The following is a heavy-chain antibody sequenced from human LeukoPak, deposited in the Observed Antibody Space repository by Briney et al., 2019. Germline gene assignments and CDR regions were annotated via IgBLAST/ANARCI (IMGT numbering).Heavy chain of an antibody. CDR1: GGSISSYY. V-gene: IGHV4-4*07. D-gene: IGHD3-16*01. CDR2: MYTNGES. CDR3: ARGYYGGAVDS. Sequence: PSETLSLTCTVSGGSISSYYWSWIRQPPGKGLEWIGRMYTNGESDYNPSLKSRVAMSVDTSKSQFSLKLNYMTAADTALYYCARGYYGGAVDSWGQGILVIVSS. J-gene: IGHJ4*02.